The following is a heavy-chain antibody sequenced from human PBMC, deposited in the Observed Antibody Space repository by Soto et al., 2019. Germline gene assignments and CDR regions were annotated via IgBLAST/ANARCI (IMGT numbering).Heavy chain of an antibody. CDR3: ARVCALRSSGWYFAFDI. D-gene: IGHD6-19*01. J-gene: IGHJ3*02. V-gene: IGHV3-7*01. CDR2: IKQDGSEK. CDR1: GFTFSSYW. Sequence: GGSLRLSCAASGFTFSSYWMSWVRQAPGKGLEWVANIKQDGSEKYYVDSVKGRFTISRDNARNSLYLQMNSLRAEDTAVYYCARVCALRSSGWYFAFDIWGQGTMVTVSS.